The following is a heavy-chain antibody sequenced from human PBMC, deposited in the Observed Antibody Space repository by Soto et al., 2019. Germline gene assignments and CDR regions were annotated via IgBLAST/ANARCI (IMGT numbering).Heavy chain of an antibody. J-gene: IGHJ6*02. Sequence: GASVKVSCKASGGTFSSYAISWVRQAPGQGLEWMGGIIPIFGTANYAQKFQGRVTITADESTSTAYMELSSLRSEDTAVYYCAREIRGVIESYAPPLYYYGMDVWGQGTTVTVSS. CDR2: IIPIFGTA. D-gene: IGHD3-10*01. CDR3: AREIRGVIESYAPPLYYYGMDV. CDR1: GGTFSSYA. V-gene: IGHV1-69*13.